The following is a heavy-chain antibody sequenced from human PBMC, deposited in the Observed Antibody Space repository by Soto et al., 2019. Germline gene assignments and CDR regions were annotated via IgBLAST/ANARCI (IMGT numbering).Heavy chain of an antibody. CDR2: IYHGGST. CDR3: ARLKYYYDSSGYANHFDY. Sequence: PSETLSLTCAVSGYSISSGYYWGWLRQPPGKGLEWIGSIYHGGSTYYNPSLNSRVTISVDTSKNQFSLKLSSVTAADTAVYYCARLKYYYDSSGYANHFDYWGQGTLVTVSS. CDR1: GYSISSGYY. J-gene: IGHJ4*02. V-gene: IGHV4-38-2*01. D-gene: IGHD3-22*01.